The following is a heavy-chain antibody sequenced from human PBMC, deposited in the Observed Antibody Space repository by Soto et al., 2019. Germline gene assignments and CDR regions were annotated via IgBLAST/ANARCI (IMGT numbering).Heavy chain of an antibody. CDR2: ISGTGDSS. D-gene: IGHD3-3*01. J-gene: IGHJ5*02. Sequence: VGSLRLSCAASGFTFGSYAMSWVRHSPGKWLEWVSLISGTGDSSEYANSVKGRFTISRDNSKNTLYLQMNSLRAEDTAVYYCARSPHYDFWSGYENWFDPWGQRTLVTVSS. CDR3: ARSPHYDFWSGYENWFDP. V-gene: IGHV3-23*01. CDR1: GFTFGSYA.